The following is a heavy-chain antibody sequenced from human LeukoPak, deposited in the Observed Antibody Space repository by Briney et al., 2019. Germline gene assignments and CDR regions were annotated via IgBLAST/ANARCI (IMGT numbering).Heavy chain of an antibody. CDR1: GGSISSSSYY. V-gene: IGHV4-39*07. CDR3: ARERTLIVGARYWFDP. CDR2: IYYSGNT. D-gene: IGHD1-26*01. J-gene: IGHJ5*02. Sequence: PSETLSLTCTVSGGSISSSSYYWGWIRQSPGKGLEWIGSIYYSGNTYYNPSLKSRVTISEDTSKNQFSLKLSSVTATDTAVYYCARERTLIVGARYWFDPWGQGTLVTVSS.